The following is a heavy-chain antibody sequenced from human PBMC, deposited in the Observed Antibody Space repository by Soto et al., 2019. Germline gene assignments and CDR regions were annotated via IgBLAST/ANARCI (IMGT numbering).Heavy chain of an antibody. D-gene: IGHD2-2*01. CDR2: IIPIFGTA. V-gene: IGHV1-69*13. CDR3: AREDIVVVPASYYYYYGMDV. J-gene: IGHJ6*02. CDR1: GGTFSSYA. Sequence: SVKVSCKASGGTFSSYAISWVRQAPGQGLEWMGGIIPIFGTANYAQKFQGRVTITADESTSTAYMELSSLRSEDTAVYYCAREDIVVVPASYYYYYGMDVWGQGTTVTVSS.